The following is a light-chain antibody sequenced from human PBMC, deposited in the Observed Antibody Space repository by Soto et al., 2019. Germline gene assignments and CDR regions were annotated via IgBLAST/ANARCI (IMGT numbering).Light chain of an antibody. CDR2: EVI. CDR3: SSYTITTTVV. J-gene: IGLJ3*02. V-gene: IGLV2-14*01. CDR1: SSDIGGYNY. Sequence: QSVLPQPASVSGSPGQSITISCTGTSSDIGGYNYVSWYQQHPGTAPKLMIYEVINRPSGVSNRFSGSKSGNTASLTISGLQADDEADYYCSSYTITTTVVFGGGTKLTVL.